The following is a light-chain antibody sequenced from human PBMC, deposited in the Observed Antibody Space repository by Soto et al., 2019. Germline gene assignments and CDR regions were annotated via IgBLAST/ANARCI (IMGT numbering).Light chain of an antibody. CDR1: SSNIGAGYD. CDR3: HSYDTRLSGYV. V-gene: IGLV1-40*01. Sequence: QSVLTQPPSVSGAPGQRVTISCTGSSSNIGAGYDVHWYQHLPGTAPKLLIYGNTNRPSGVPDRFSGSRSGTTASLAITGLRPDDEADYYCHSYDTRLSGYVFATGTKVTVL. CDR2: GNT. J-gene: IGLJ1*01.